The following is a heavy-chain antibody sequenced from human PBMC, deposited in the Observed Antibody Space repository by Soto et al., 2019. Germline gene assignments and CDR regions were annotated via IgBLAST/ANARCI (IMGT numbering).Heavy chain of an antibody. CDR2: LIPIFDTT. CDR3: ARARAERARSYDFWGGSFDA. J-gene: IGHJ4*02. CDR1: GGTFSTFA. Sequence: QVQLVQSGAEVKRPGSSVKVSCKASGGTFSTFAISWVRQAPGQGLEWMGGLIPIFDTTNHAQKFQGRVTIIPEESTITAYMELRSLRFEDTAVYYCARARAERARSYDFWGGSFDAWGQGTRVSVSS. D-gene: IGHD3-3*01. V-gene: IGHV1-69*01.